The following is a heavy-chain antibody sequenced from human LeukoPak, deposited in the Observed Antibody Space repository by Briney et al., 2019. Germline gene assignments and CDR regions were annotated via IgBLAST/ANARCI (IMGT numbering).Heavy chain of an antibody. CDR1: GYTFTSYG. J-gene: IGHJ4*02. V-gene: IGHV1-18*01. CDR3: ARDYGSGSYRFDY. CDR2: ISAYSGNT. D-gene: IGHD3-10*01. Sequence: GAXVKVSCKASGYTFTSYGIIWVRQAPGQGLEWMGWISAYSGNTNYAQNLQGRVTMTTDTSTSTAYMEVRSLRSDDTAVYYCARDYGSGSYRFDYWGQGTLVTVSS.